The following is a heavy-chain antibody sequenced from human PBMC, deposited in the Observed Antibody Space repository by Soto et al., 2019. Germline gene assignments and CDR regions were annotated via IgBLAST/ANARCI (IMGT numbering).Heavy chain of an antibody. J-gene: IGHJ5*02. V-gene: IGHV1-69*13. CDR3: ARRRRDLNWFDP. CDR1: GGTFSSYA. Sequence: SVKVSCKASGGTFSSYAISWVRQAPGQGLEWMGGIIPIFGTANYAQKFQGRVTITADEFTSTAYMELSSLRSEDTAVYYCARRRRDLNWFDPWGQGTLVTVSS. CDR2: IIPIFGTA.